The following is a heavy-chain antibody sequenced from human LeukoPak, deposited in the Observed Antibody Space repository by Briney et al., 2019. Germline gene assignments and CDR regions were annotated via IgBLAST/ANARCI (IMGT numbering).Heavy chain of an antibody. CDR3: ARGMQQWLVLKS. Sequence: PGGSLRLSCAASGFTFSSYAMHWVRQAPGKGLEWVAVISYDGSNKYYADSVKGRFTISRDNSKNTLYLQMNSLRAEDTAVYYCARGMQQWLVLKSWGQGTLVTVSS. D-gene: IGHD6-19*01. CDR2: ISYDGSNK. J-gene: IGHJ5*02. CDR1: GFTFSSYA. V-gene: IGHV3-30*04.